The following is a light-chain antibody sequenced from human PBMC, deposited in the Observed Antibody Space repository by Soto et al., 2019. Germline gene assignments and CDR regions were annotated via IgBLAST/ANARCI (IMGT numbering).Light chain of an antibody. V-gene: IGKV1-5*03. J-gene: IGKJ1*01. CDR3: HQYNSYSQT. CDR2: KAS. Sequence: DIRMPQSPSTLPSSVGDRVTITCRASQSISSWLAWYQQQPGKAPKLLIYKASSLESGVPSRFSGSGSGTDFTLNISSLQPDDFATYYCHQYNSYSQTFGQGTKV. CDR1: QSISSW.